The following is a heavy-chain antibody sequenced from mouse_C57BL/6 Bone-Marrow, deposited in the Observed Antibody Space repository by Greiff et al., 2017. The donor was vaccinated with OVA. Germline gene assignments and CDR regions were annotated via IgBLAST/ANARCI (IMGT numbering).Heavy chain of an antibody. CDR1: GYTFTSYW. D-gene: IGHD2-3*01. CDR3: ARDGYWDYFDD. J-gene: IGHJ2*01. CDR2: IDPSDSYT. Sequence: QVQLQQPGAELVMPGASVKLSCKASGYTFTSYWMHWVKQRPGQGLEWIGEIDPSDSYTNYNQKFKGKSTLTVAKSSRTAYMQLSSLTSEDSAVDYCARDGYWDYFDDWGQGTTLTVSS. V-gene: IGHV1-69*01.